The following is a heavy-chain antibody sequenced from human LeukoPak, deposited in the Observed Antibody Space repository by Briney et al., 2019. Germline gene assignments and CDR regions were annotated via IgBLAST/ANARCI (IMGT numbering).Heavy chain of an antibody. J-gene: IGHJ3*02. D-gene: IGHD6-13*01. V-gene: IGHV1-69*04. Sequence: ASAKVSFKASGGTFSSYAISWVRQAPGQGLEWMGRIIPILGVANYAQKFQGRVTITADKSTSTAYMELSSLRSEDTAVYYCARARSWPFDAFDIWGQGTMVTVSS. CDR1: GGTFSSYA. CDR3: ARARSWPFDAFDI. CDR2: IIPILGVA.